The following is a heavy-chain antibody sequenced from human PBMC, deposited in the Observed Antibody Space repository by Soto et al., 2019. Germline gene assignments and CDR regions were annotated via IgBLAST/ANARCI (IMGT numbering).Heavy chain of an antibody. Sequence: ASEDLSPPKTVSGGVPSRGDYLVRWLLQPPGKGLEWIGYIYYSGSTYDNPSLRSRVTILGDTAKNQFSLKLSSVTAADTVVYDCARGWIPLGSYYSHYWGQGTLVTVS. CDR2: IYYSGST. CDR1: GGVPSRGDYL. V-gene: IGHV4-30-4*01. CDR3: ARGWIPLGSYYSHY. D-gene: IGHD5-18*01. J-gene: IGHJ4*02.